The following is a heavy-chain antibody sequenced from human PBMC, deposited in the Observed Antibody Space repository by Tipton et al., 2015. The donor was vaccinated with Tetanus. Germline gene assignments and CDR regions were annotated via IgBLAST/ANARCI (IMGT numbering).Heavy chain of an antibody. CDR2: IIPIFGTA. CDR1: GGTFSSYA. CDR3: ARDAYYYGSGSTTGVDY. J-gene: IGHJ4*02. D-gene: IGHD3-10*01. V-gene: IGHV1-69*06. Sequence: QLVQSGAEVKKPGSSVKVSCKASGGTFSSYAISWVRQAPGHGLEWLGGIIPIFGTANYAQKFQGRVTITTDKSTSTAYMELSSLRSEDTAVYYCARDAYYYGSGSTTGVDYWGQGTLVTVSS.